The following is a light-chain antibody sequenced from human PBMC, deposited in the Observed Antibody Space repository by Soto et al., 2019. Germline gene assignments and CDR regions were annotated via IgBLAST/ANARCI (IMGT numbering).Light chain of an antibody. CDR2: GAS. V-gene: IGKV3-20*01. Sequence: EIVLTQSPGTLSLSPGERATLSCRASQSVSSSYLDWYQQKPGQAPRLLIYGASSRATGIPDRFSGSGSVTDFTLTISILEPEDFAVYYCQQYGSSPRFTFGPGTKVDI. CDR1: QSVSSSY. J-gene: IGKJ3*01. CDR3: QQYGSSPRFT.